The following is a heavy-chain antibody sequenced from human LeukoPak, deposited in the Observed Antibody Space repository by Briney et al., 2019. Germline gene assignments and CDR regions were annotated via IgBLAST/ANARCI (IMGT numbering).Heavy chain of an antibody. V-gene: IGHV1-46*01. CDR3: ARDLRIGGYYDFWSGYWAPYSDY. CDR1: GYTFTSYY. CDR2: INPSGGST. Sequence: ASVKVSCKASGYTFTSYYMHWVRQAPGQGLEWMGIINPSGGSTSYAQKFQGRVTMTRDTSTSTVYMELSSLRSEDTAVYYCARDLRIGGYYDFWSGYWAPYSDYWGQGTLVTVSS. J-gene: IGHJ4*02. D-gene: IGHD3-3*01.